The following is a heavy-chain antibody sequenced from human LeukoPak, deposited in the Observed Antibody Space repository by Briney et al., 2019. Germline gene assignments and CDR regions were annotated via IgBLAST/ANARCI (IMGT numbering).Heavy chain of an antibody. CDR3: AKDAQGGGTVFDY. CDR1: GFTFDDYA. CDR2: ISWNSGSI. V-gene: IGHV3-9*01. J-gene: IGHJ4*02. Sequence: GGSLRLSGAASGFTFDDYAMHWVRQAPGKGLEWVSGISWNSGSIGYADSVKGRFTISRDNAKNSLYLQMNSLRAEDTALYYCAKDAQGGGTVFDYWGQGTLVTVSS. D-gene: IGHD1-26*01.